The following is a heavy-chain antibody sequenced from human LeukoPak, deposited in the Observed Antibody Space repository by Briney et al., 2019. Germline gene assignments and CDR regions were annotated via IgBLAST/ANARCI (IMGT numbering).Heavy chain of an antibody. CDR2: INHSGST. J-gene: IGHJ4*02. CDR3: AVASGSYFDY. CDR1: GGSFSGYY. D-gene: IGHD1-26*01. Sequence: SETLSLTCAVYGGSFSGYYWSWIRQPPGKGLEWIEEINHSGSTNYNPSLKSRVAISVDTSKNQFSLKLSSVTAADTAVYYCAVASGSYFDYWGQGTLVTVSS. V-gene: IGHV4-34*01.